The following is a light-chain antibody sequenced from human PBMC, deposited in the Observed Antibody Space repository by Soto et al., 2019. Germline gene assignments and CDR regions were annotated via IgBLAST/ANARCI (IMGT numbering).Light chain of an antibody. V-gene: IGKV3-11*01. CDR1: QSVSSY. Sequence: EIVLTQSPATLSLSPGERATLSCRASQSVSSYLVWYQQKPGQAPSLLIYDASNRAPGIPARFSGSGSGTDFTLTISSLEPEDFAVYYCQQRSDWPPLTFGGGTKVEIK. CDR2: DAS. CDR3: QQRSDWPPLT. J-gene: IGKJ4*01.